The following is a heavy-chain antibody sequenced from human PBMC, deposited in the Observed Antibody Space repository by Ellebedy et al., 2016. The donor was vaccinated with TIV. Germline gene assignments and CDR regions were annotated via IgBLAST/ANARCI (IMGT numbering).Heavy chain of an antibody. J-gene: IGHJ4*02. CDR3: AVLTTQPPKATY. CDR1: GGSFSGYY. D-gene: IGHD4-17*01. CDR2: IYHGGSI. V-gene: IGHV4-34*01. Sequence: GSLRLSCGVYGGSFSGYYWSWIRQPPGKGLEWIGEIYHGGSISYNPSLKSRVAISADTSKNQFSLTLSSVTAADTALYYCAVLTTQPPKATYWGQGTLVTVFS.